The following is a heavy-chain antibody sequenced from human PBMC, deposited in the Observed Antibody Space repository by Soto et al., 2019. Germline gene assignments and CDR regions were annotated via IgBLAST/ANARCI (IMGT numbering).Heavy chain of an antibody. CDR2: IVVGSGNT. D-gene: IGHD1-1*01. V-gene: IGHV1-58*01. CDR3: AAGRGGNGLQFDP. CDR1: GFTFTNSA. Sequence: QMQLVQSGPEVKKPGTSVKVSRKASGFTFTNSAVQWVRQARGQRLEWIGWIVVGSGNTNYAQKFQERVTITRDMSTSTAYMELSSLRSEDTAVYYCAAGRGGNGLQFDPWGQGTLVTVSS. J-gene: IGHJ5*02.